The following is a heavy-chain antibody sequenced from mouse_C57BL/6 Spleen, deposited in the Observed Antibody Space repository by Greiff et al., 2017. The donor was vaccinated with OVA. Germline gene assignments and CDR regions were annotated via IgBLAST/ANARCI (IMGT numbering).Heavy chain of an antibody. J-gene: IGHJ2*01. Sequence: QVQLQQPGAELVRPGSSVKLSCKASGYTFTSYWMHWVKQRPIQGLEWIGNIDPSDSETHYNQKFKDKATLTVDKSSSTAYMQLSSLTSEDSAVYYCARRGSYYYGSSYDYWGQGTTLTVSS. V-gene: IGHV1-52*01. D-gene: IGHD1-1*01. CDR1: GYTFTSYW. CDR2: IDPSDSET. CDR3: ARRGSYYYGSSYDY.